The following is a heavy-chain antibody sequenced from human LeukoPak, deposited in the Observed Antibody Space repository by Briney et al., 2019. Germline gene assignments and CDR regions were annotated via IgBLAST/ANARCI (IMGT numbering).Heavy chain of an antibody. Sequence: PSETLSLTCTVSGGSISSYYWSWIRQPPGKGLEWIGYIYYSGSTNYNPSLKSRVTISVDTSKNQFSLKLSSVTAADTAVYYCARDYRIAAADNWFDPWGQGTLVTVSS. V-gene: IGHV4-59*01. CDR2: IYYSGST. CDR1: GGSISSYY. CDR3: ARDYRIAAADNWFDP. D-gene: IGHD6-13*01. J-gene: IGHJ5*02.